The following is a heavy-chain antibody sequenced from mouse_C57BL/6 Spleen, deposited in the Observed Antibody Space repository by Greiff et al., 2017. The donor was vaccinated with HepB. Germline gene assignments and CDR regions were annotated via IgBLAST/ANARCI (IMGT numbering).Heavy chain of an antibody. J-gene: IGHJ1*03. D-gene: IGHD2-5*01. CDR1: GYTFTSYW. V-gene: IGHV1-55*01. Sequence: VQLQQPGAELVKPGASVKMSCKASGYTFTSYWITWVKQRPGQGLEWIGDIYPGSGSTNYNEKFKSKATLTVDTSTSTAYRPLSSLTSEDSAVYYCARGAYYSNYGYFDVWGTGTTVTVSS. CDR2: IYPGSGST. CDR3: ARGAYYSNYGYFDV.